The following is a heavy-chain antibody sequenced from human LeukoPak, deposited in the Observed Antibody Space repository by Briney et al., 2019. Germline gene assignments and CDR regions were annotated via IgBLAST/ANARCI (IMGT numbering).Heavy chain of an antibody. CDR3: VRAYDY. V-gene: IGHV3-74*01. CDR1: GFTFSSYW. Sequence: GGSLRLSCAASGFTFSSYWMHWVRQAPGKGLVWVSGVHSDGSTSSYADSVKGRFTISRDNAENTLPLQMNSLRAEDTAVYYCVRAYDYWGQGTLVTVSS. CDR2: VHSDGSTS. J-gene: IGHJ4*02.